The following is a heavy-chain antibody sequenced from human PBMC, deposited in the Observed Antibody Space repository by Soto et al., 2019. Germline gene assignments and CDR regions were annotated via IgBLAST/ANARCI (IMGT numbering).Heavy chain of an antibody. CDR3: ARAGARTSSSYYYYYGMDV. D-gene: IGHD6-6*01. J-gene: IGHJ6*02. V-gene: IGHV1-18*01. CDR2: ISAYNGNT. CDR1: GYSFATHS. Sequence: GASVKVSCKASGYSFATHSFSWVRQAPGQGLGWMGWISAYNGNTDYAQKFQGRVTMTTDTSTTTAYMELRGLTSDDTAVYYCARAGARTSSSYYYYYGMDVWGQGTTVTVSS.